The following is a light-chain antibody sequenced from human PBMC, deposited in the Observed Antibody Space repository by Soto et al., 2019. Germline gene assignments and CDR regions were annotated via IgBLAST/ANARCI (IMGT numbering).Light chain of an antibody. Sequence: DIQMTQSPSTLSASVGDRVTITCRASQSISVSLAWYQQSPGKAPKLLIYKASTLESGVPSRFSGSGSGTEFTLTISSLQPDDLATYFCQHYKNYPFTFGPGTKVEIK. V-gene: IGKV1-5*03. CDR1: QSISVS. J-gene: IGKJ3*01. CDR2: KAS. CDR3: QHYKNYPFT.